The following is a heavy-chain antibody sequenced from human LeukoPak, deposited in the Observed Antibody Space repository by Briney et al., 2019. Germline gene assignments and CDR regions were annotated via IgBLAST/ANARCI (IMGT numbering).Heavy chain of an antibody. CDR3: AKSSGWYFDH. D-gene: IGHD6-19*01. J-gene: IGHJ4*02. V-gene: IGHV4-59*08. CDR2: ISNSGST. CDR1: DGSISDYY. Sequence: PSETLSLTCSVSDGSISDYYWSWLGQPPGKGLVWIGYISNSGSTNYNPSLKSRVTISVDTSKNQFSLKLSSVTAADTAVYYCAKSSGWYFDHWGQGTLVTVSP.